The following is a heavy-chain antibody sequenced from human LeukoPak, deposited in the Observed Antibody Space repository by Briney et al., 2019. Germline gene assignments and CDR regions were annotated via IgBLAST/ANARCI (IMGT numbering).Heavy chain of an antibody. D-gene: IGHD3-22*01. CDR1: GFTFSDYY. J-gene: IGHJ4*02. CDR3: ARGAHYYDSSGYVY. Sequence: PGGSVRLSCAASGFTFSDYYMSWIRQAPGKGLEWVSYISSSGSTIYYADSVKGRLTISRDNAKNSLYLQMNSLRAEDTAVYYCARGAHYYDSSGYVYWGQGTLVTVSS. V-gene: IGHV3-11*01. CDR2: ISSSGSTI.